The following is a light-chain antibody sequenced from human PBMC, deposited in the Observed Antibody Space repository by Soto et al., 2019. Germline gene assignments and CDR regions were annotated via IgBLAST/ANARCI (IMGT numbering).Light chain of an antibody. Sequence: DIQMTQSPSSLSASVGDTVTITCRASQSISTYLTWYQQKPGKAPKLLIYAASSLQSGVPSRFSGSGSGTEFTLTISRLQPDDFATYYCQQYSSYWTFGQGTKVDIK. CDR2: AAS. V-gene: IGKV1-5*01. CDR3: QQYSSYWT. J-gene: IGKJ1*01. CDR1: QSISTY.